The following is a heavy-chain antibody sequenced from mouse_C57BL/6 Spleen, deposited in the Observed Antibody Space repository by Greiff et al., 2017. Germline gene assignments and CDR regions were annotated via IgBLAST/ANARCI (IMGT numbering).Heavy chain of an antibody. CDR3: ARGGILLLRLNY. CDR2: IYPGSGST. D-gene: IGHD1-1*01. V-gene: IGHV1-55*01. Sequence: VQLQQPGAELVKPGASVKMSCKASGYTFTSYWITWVKQRPGQGLEWIGDIYPGSGSTNYNEKFKSKATLTVDTSSSTAYMQLSSLTSEDSAVYYCARGGILLLRLNYWGQGTLVTVSA. CDR1: GYTFTSYW. J-gene: IGHJ3*01.